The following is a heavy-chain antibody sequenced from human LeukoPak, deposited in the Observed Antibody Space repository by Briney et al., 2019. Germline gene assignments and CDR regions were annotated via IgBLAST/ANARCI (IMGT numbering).Heavy chain of an antibody. CDR2: ISSSISYI. V-gene: IGHV3-21*01. Sequence: PGGSLRLSCAASGFTFSSYSMNWVRQAPGKGLEWVSSISSSISYIYYADSVKGRFTISRDNAKNSLYLQLNSLRAEDTAVYYCARDSYDSPGAGYWGQGTLVTVSS. D-gene: IGHD3-22*01. CDR3: ARDSYDSPGAGY. J-gene: IGHJ4*02. CDR1: GFTFSSYS.